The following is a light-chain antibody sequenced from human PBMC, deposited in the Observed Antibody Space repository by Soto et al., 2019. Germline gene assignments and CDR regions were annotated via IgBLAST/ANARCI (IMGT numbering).Light chain of an antibody. CDR3: QQSVRSPPSWT. CDR2: DAS. Sequence: ETVLTQSPGTLSLSPGERATLSCRASQRVSSSYLAWYQQKPGHSPSLLIYDASSRATGISDRFSGCGSGTELSLTFRRLELEDFAVDYCQQSVRSPPSWTFCQGPKVEIK. J-gene: IGKJ1*01. CDR1: QRVSSSY. V-gene: IGKV3-20*01.